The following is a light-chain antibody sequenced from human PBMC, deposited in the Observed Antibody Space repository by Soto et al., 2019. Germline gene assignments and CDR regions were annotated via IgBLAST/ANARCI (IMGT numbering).Light chain of an antibody. CDR3: SSYTGSSIVV. V-gene: IGLV2-14*03. J-gene: IGLJ2*01. CDR1: SSDIGSYNY. Sequence: QSALTQPASVSGSPGQSITISCTGTSSDIGSYNYVSWYQQHPGKAPKLMIYDVSNRPSGVSNRFSGSKSGNTASLAISGLQAEDEADYYCSSYTGSSIVVFGGGTKLTVL. CDR2: DVS.